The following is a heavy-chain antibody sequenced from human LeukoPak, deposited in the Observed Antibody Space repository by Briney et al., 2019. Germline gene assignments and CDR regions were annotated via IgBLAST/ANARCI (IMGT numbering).Heavy chain of an antibody. CDR3: ATTSLILTGYFDY. CDR2: ISGSGGST. V-gene: IGHV3-23*01. D-gene: IGHD3-9*01. CDR1: GFTFSSYA. J-gene: IGHJ4*02. Sequence: GGSLRLSCAASGFTFSSYAMSWVRQAPGKGLEWVSAISGSGGSTYCADSVKGRFTISRDNSKNTLYLQMNSLRAEDTAVYYCATTSLILTGYFDYWGQGTLVTVSS.